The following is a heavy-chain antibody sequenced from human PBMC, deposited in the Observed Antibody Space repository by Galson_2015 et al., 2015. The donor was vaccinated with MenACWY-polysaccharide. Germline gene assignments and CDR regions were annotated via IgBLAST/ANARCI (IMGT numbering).Heavy chain of an antibody. V-gene: IGHV3-15*01. D-gene: IGHD2-15*01. CDR1: GLTFTNAW. J-gene: IGHJ5*02. CDR2: IKSKTDGETT. CDR3: TTSRIVDP. Sequence: SLRLSCAASGLTFTNAWMNWVRQAPGKGLEWVGRIKSKTDGETTEYAAPVKGRFTISRDDSKNTLYLQMNSLQIEDTGVYYCTTSRIVDPWGQGTLVTVSS.